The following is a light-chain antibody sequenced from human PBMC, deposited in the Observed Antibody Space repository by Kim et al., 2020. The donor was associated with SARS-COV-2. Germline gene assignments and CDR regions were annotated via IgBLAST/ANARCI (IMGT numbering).Light chain of an antibody. CDR3: GSYAGSNNYV. J-gene: IGLJ1*01. Sequence: QSVTISCTGTSSDIGGYDYVSWDQQNPGKAPKLTIYEVRKRPSGVPDRFSGSKSGNTASLTVSGLQAEDEADYYCGSYAGSNNYVFGTGTKVTVL. CDR1: SSDIGGYDY. V-gene: IGLV2-8*01. CDR2: EVR.